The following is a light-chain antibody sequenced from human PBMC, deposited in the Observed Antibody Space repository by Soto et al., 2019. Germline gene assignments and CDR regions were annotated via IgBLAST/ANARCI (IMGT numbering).Light chain of an antibody. Sequence: EIVMTQSPATLSVSPGERATLSCRASQNLYNNLAWYQQKLGQAPRLLIYGASARATDIPARFSGSGSGTEFTLPISGLQSEDFAIYYCQQYNDWPLTFGGGTKVEIK. J-gene: IGKJ4*01. CDR3: QQYNDWPLT. CDR2: GAS. V-gene: IGKV3-15*01. CDR1: QNLYNN.